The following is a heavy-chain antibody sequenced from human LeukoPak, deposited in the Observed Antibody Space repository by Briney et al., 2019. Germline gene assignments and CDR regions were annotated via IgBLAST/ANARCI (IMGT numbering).Heavy chain of an antibody. Sequence: SETLSHTCIGSGDAMSSYYWSWSRQPQGKGVETSGYIHYSGRPDYDPSLKSRVSISVDTSNYQFSLKLSSVTAADTAVYYCVPYYYDSSGVVYDYWGQGTLVTVSS. CDR1: GDAMSSYY. CDR3: VPYYYDSSGVVYDY. V-gene: IGHV4-59*08. D-gene: IGHD3-22*01. J-gene: IGHJ4*02. CDR2: IHYSGRP.